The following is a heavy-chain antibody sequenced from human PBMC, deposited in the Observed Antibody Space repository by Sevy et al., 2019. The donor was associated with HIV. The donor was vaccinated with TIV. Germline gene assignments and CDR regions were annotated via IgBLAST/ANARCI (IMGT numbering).Heavy chain of an antibody. CDR1: GFTFSSYW. CDR3: AREGWQQLVAVLYYYYGMDV. D-gene: IGHD6-13*01. Sequence: GGSLRLSCAASGFTFSSYWMSWVRQAPGKGLEGVANIKQDGSEKYYVDSVKGRFTISRDNAKNSLYLQMNSLRAEDTAVYYCAREGWQQLVAVLYYYYGMDVWGQGTTVTVSS. J-gene: IGHJ6*02. V-gene: IGHV3-7*01. CDR2: IKQDGSEK.